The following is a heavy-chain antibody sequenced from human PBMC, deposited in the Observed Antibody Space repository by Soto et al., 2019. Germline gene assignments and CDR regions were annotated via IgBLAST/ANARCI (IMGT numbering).Heavy chain of an antibody. V-gene: IGHV5-51*01. CDR3: ARLSPYSSYYFDY. CDR2: IYPGDSDT. Sequence: GESLKISCKGSGYSFTSYWIGWVRQMPGKGLEWMGIIYPGDSDTRYSPSFQGQVTISADKSISTAYLQWSSLTASDAAMYYCARLSPYSSYYFDYEGQGARVTVSS. J-gene: IGHJ4*02. CDR1: GYSFTSYW. D-gene: IGHD4-4*01.